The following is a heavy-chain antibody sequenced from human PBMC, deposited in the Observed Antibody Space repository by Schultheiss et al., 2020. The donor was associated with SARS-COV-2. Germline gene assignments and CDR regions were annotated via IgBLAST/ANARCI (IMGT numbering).Heavy chain of an antibody. V-gene: IGHV3-30-3*01. CDR2: ISNDGNHK. J-gene: IGHJ6*02. CDR3: ARKPDSAMVTGYYYYYGMDV. D-gene: IGHD5-18*01. Sequence: GGSLRLSCAASGFTFSHYALHWVRQAPGKGLEWLTVISNDGNHKYYADSVKGRFTISRDNSKNTLYLQMNSLRAEDTAVYFCARKPDSAMVTGYYYYYGMDVWGQGTMVTVSS. CDR1: GFTFSHYA.